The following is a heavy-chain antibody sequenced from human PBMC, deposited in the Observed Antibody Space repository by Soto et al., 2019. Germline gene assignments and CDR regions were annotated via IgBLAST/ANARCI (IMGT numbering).Heavy chain of an antibody. Sequence: SETLSLTCTVSGGSISSYYWSWIRQPPGKGLEWIGYIYYSGSTNYNPSLKSRVTISVDTSKNQFSLKLSSVTAADTAVYYCARGGVRFLEWSDWGQGTLVTVSS. CDR1: GGSISSYY. CDR3: ARGGVRFLEWSD. CDR2: IYYSGST. J-gene: IGHJ4*02. V-gene: IGHV4-59*01. D-gene: IGHD3-3*01.